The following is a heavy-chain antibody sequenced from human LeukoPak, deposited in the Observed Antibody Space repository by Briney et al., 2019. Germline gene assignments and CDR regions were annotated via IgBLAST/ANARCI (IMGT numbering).Heavy chain of an antibody. V-gene: IGHV1-2*02. CDR1: GYTFTRYY. CDR3: ARAAYKTAIPHY. Sequence: ASVKVSCKASGYTFTRYYMHWVRQAPGQGLEWMGWINPNSGGTNYAQKFQGRVTMTRDTSISAADMELSRLRADDTAVYYCARAAYKTAIPHYWGQGTLVTVSS. J-gene: IGHJ4*02. CDR2: INPNSGGT. D-gene: IGHD2-21*02.